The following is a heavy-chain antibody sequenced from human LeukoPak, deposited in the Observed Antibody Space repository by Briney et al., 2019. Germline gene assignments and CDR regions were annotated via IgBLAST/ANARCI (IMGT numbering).Heavy chain of an antibody. CDR2: INHSGST. CDR1: GGSFSGYY. J-gene: IGHJ4*02. V-gene: IGHV4-34*01. CDR3: ARVSSGSGSYYPYYFDY. D-gene: IGHD3-10*01. Sequence: SETLSLTCAVYGGSFSGYYWSWIRQPPGKGLEWIGEINHSGSTNYNPSLKSRVTISVDTSKNQFSLKLSSVTAADTAVYYCARVSSGSGSYYPYYFDYWGQGTLVTVSS.